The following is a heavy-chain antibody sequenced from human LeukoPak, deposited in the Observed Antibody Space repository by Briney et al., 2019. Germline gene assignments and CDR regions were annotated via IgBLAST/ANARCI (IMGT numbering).Heavy chain of an antibody. J-gene: IGHJ6*03. CDR1: GGSISSYY. CDR2: IYTSGST. Sequence: PSETLSLTCTVSGGSISSYYWSWIRQPPGKGLEWIGYIYTSGSTNYNPSLKSRVTLSVDTSKNQFSLKLSSVTAAGTAVYYCARRGSYYYYYMDVWGKGTTVTVSS. V-gene: IGHV4-4*09. D-gene: IGHD3-10*01. CDR3: ARRGSYYYYYMDV.